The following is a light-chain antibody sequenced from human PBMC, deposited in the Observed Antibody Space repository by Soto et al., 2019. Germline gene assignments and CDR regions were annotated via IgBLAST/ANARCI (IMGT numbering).Light chain of an antibody. CDR1: SSDIGNYNY. Sequence: QSALTQPASVSGSPGQSITISCTGSSSDIGNYNYVSWYQQHPGIAPKLIIFEVSNRPSGVSHRFSGSKSGNTASLTISGLQADDEAYYYCSSYTFTSTWVFGGGTQLTVL. J-gene: IGLJ3*02. CDR3: SSYTFTSTWV. V-gene: IGLV2-14*01. CDR2: EVS.